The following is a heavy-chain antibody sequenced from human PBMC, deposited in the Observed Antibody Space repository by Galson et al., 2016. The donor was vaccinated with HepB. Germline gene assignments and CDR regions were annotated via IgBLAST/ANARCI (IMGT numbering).Heavy chain of an antibody. CDR1: GYTLTNYY. CDR2: INPSGGST. D-gene: IGHD5-12*01. Sequence: SVKVSCKASGYTLTNYYIHWVRQTPGQGLEWMGLINPSGGSTIYAQKFQGRVTMTRDTSTSTVYMELSSLRSEDTAVYYCAQKWLRFDSWGQGTLVTVSS. CDR3: AQKWLRFDS. J-gene: IGHJ4*02. V-gene: IGHV1-46*01.